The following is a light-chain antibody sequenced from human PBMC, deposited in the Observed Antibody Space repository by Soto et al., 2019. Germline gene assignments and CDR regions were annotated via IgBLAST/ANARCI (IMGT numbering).Light chain of an antibody. CDR3: QQYNNWPPIT. CDR2: GAS. CDR1: QSVRSSY. J-gene: IGKJ5*01. Sequence: EIVLTQSPGTLSLSPGERATLSCRASQSVRSSYLAWYQQKPGQAPRLLIYGASSRATGIPDRFGGSGSGTDFTLTISSLQSEDFAVYYCQQYNNWPPITFGQGTRLEIK. V-gene: IGKV3-20*01.